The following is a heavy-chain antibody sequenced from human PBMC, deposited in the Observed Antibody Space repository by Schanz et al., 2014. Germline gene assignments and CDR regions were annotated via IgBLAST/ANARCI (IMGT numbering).Heavy chain of an antibody. CDR3: ARVVRSDYLSELDF. Sequence: QVQLVQSEAAVKKTGASVKVSCKASGYFFSSYGISWVRQAPGQGLEWMGWISPYNGNTKYAEKLEDRVTMTTDISTSTAYMQLRSLTSDDTALYYCARVVRSDYLSELDFWGQGTQVIVSS. CDR1: GYFFSSYG. D-gene: IGHD4-17*01. V-gene: IGHV1-18*01. J-gene: IGHJ4*02. CDR2: ISPYNGNT.